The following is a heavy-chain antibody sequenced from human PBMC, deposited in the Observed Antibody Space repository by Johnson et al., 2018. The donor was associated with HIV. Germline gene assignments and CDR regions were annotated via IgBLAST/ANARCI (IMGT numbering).Heavy chain of an antibody. Sequence: VQLVESGGGAVQPGRSLRLSCAASGFTFSSYDMTWVRQAPGKGMHWVAFISYDGSNEYYADSVKGRFTISRDNSKNALYLQMNSLRADDTAIYYCAKPPSMGADGFAIWGHGTMVTVSS. CDR2: ISYDGSNE. CDR3: AKPPSMGADGFAI. D-gene: IGHD3-16*01. V-gene: IGHV3-30*18. J-gene: IGHJ3*02. CDR1: GFTFSSYD.